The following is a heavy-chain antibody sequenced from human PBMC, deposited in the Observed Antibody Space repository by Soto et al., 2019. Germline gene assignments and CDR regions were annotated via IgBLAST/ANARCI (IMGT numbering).Heavy chain of an antibody. Sequence: QVQLVESGGGVVQPGRSLRLSCAASGFTFSSYGMHWVRQAPGKGLEWVAVISYDGSNKYYADSVKGRFTISRDNSKNXXYLQMNSLRAEDTAVYYCAKDTVEMATISDGGLDYWGQGTLVTVSS. D-gene: IGHD5-12*01. CDR1: GFTFSSYG. CDR2: ISYDGSNK. V-gene: IGHV3-30*18. J-gene: IGHJ4*02. CDR3: AKDTVEMATISDGGLDY.